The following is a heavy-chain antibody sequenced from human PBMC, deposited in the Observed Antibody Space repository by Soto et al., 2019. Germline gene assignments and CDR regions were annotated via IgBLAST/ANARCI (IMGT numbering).Heavy chain of an antibody. V-gene: IGHV4-4*02. D-gene: IGHD6-6*01. J-gene: IGHJ4*02. CDR1: GDSISTSNW. CDR3: ARVWASSSSGFDR. CDR2: IYHSGST. Sequence: SETLSLTCVVSGDSISTSNWWSWVRQPPGRGLEWIGEIYHSGSTNYHSALKSRVTISIDKSKNQFSLKLTSATAADTAVYFCARVWASSSSGFDRWGQGTLVTVSS.